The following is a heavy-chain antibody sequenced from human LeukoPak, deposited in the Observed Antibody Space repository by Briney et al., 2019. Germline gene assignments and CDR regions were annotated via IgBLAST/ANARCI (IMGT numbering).Heavy chain of an antibody. CDR3: TRNRLWANDI. V-gene: IGHV6-1*01. J-gene: IGHJ3*02. CDR2: TYYRSKWYN. CDR1: GDSVSSDSVT. D-gene: IGHD1-26*01. Sequence: SQTFSLTCAISGDSVSSDSVTWNWIRQSPSRGLEWLGRTYYRSKWYNNYAKSVESRISINPDTSKNQFSLQLNSVTPEDTAVYYCTRNRLWANDIWGQGTLVTVSS.